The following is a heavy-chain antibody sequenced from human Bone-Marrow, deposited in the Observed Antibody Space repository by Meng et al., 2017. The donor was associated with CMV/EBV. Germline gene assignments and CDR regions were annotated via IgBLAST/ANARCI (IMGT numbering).Heavy chain of an antibody. CDR2: INPSGGST. Sequence: ASVKVSCKASGYTFTSYYMHWVRQAPGQGLEWMGIINPSGGSTSYAQKFQGRVTMTRDTSTSTVYMELSSLRSEDTAVYYCARVVRNYDFWSGYSAYWGQGTLVNVSS. V-gene: IGHV1-46*01. J-gene: IGHJ4*02. D-gene: IGHD3-3*01. CDR3: ARVVRNYDFWSGYSAY. CDR1: GYTFTSYY.